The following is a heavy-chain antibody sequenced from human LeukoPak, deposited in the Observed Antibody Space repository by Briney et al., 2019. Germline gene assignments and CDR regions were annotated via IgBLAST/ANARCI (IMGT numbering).Heavy chain of an antibody. CDR2: INPNSGGT. CDR3: ARDLARSSTSCYGCYYYYGMDV. Sequence: GASVKVSCKASGYTFTGYYMHWVRQAPGQGLEWMGWINPNSGGTNYAQTFQGRVTMTRDTSISTAYMELSRLRSDDTAVYYCARDLARSSTSCYGCYYYYGMDVWGQGTTVTVSS. CDR1: GYTFTGYY. V-gene: IGHV1-2*02. D-gene: IGHD2-2*01. J-gene: IGHJ6*02.